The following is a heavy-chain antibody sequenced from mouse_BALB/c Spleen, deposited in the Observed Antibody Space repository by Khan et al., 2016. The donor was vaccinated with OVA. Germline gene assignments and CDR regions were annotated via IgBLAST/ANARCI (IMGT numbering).Heavy chain of an antibody. V-gene: IGHV2-3*01. CDR1: GFSLTSYG. Sequence: QVQLKQSGPGLVAPSQSLSITCTVSGFSLTSYGVGWVRQTPGKGLEWLGVIRVDGSTTYHSALLSRLNTNKDNSMSKVFLKLNSLQTDDTATYYCALYYYGRAWFAYWGQGTLVTVSA. CDR3: ALYYYGRAWFAY. CDR2: IRVDGST. D-gene: IGHD1-1*01. J-gene: IGHJ3*01.